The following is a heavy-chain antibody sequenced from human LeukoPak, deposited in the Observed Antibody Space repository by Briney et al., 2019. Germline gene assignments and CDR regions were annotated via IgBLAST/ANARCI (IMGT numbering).Heavy chain of an antibody. CDR1: GYTFTGYY. Sequence: ASVKVSCKASGYTFTGYYMHWVRQAPGQGLEWMGRINPNSGGTNYAQKFQGRVTMTRDTSISTAYMGLSRLRSDDTAVYYCARDRALDSGSLGFDPWGQGTLVTVSS. CDR3: ARDRALDSGSLGFDP. D-gene: IGHD1-26*01. CDR2: INPNSGGT. V-gene: IGHV1-2*06. J-gene: IGHJ5*02.